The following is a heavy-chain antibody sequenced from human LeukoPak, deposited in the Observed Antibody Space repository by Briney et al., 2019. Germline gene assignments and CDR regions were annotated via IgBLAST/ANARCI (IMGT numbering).Heavy chain of an antibody. CDR1: GGSISSYY. V-gene: IGHV4-59*08. D-gene: IGHD5-12*01. CDR2: IYYSGST. J-gene: IGHJ4*02. CDR3: ARQGGGYDSGLDY. Sequence: SETLSLTCTVSGGSISSYYWSRIRQPPGKGLEWIGYIYYSGSTNYNPSLKSRVTISVDTSKNQFSLKLSSVTAADTAVYYCARQGGGYDSGLDYGGQGTLVTVSS.